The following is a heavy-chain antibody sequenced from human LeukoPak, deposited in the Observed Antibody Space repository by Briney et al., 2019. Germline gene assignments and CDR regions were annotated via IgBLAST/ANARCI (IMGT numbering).Heavy chain of an antibody. Sequence: SETLSLTCTVSGYSISSGYYWDWIRQPPGMGLEWIGYIYYSGSTNYNPSLKSRVTISVDTSKNQFSLKLSSVTAADPAVYYCARSIPGYSSSWTFDYWGQGILVTVSS. CDR1: GYSISSGYY. CDR3: ARSIPGYSSSWTFDY. J-gene: IGHJ4*02. V-gene: IGHV4-61*01. D-gene: IGHD6-13*01. CDR2: IYYSGST.